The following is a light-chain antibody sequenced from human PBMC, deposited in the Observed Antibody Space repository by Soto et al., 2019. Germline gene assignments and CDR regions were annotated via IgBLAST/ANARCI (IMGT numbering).Light chain of an antibody. Sequence: QSVLTQPASVSGSPGQSIIISCTGTSSDVGGYNYVSWHQHHPGKAPKLMIYEVSHRPSGASNRFSGSKSGNTASLTISGLQAEDEADYYCSSYTSISTLVFGGGTQLTVL. J-gene: IGLJ2*01. CDR1: SSDVGGYNY. CDR3: SSYTSISTLV. CDR2: EVS. V-gene: IGLV2-14*01.